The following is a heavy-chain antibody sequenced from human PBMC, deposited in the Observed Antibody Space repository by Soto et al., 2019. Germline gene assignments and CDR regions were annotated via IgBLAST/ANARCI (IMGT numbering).Heavy chain of an antibody. J-gene: IGHJ6*02. V-gene: IGHV3-23*01. CDR3: AKDTPNSSSSFTYYYYGLAV. Sequence: GGSLRLSCAASGVTFSTYAMSWVRQAPGKGLEWVSAISGSGGSTYYADSVKGRFTISRDNSKNTLYLQMNSLRAEDTAVYYCAKDTPNSSSSFTYYYYGLAVRGQWTTVTVSS. D-gene: IGHD6-6*01. CDR1: GVTFSTYA. CDR2: ISGSGGST.